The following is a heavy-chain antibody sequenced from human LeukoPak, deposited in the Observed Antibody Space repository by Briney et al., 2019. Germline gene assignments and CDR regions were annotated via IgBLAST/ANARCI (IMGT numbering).Heavy chain of an antibody. CDR3: ATVWFGENYFDY. J-gene: IGHJ4*02. CDR2: FDPEDGET. Sequence: ASVKVSCKVSGYTLTELPMHWVRQAPGKGLEWMGGFDPEDGETIYAQKFQGRVTMTEDTSTDTAYMELSSLRSEDTAVYYCATVWFGENYFDYWGQGTLVTVSS. CDR1: GYTLTELP. D-gene: IGHD3-10*01. V-gene: IGHV1-24*01.